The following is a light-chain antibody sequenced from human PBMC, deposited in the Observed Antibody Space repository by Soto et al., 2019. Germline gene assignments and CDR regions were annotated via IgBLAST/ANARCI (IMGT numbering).Light chain of an antibody. Sequence: EVAMTQSPVTLSVSPGERATLSCRASQNISRSLAWYQQKPGQGPSLLIYGTSTRAGGVPARFSGGGSGTEFTLTISSLQPDDFATYYCQHYNSYSEAFGQGTKVDI. CDR1: QNISRS. V-gene: IGKV3-15*01. CDR2: GTS. J-gene: IGKJ1*01. CDR3: QHYNSYSEA.